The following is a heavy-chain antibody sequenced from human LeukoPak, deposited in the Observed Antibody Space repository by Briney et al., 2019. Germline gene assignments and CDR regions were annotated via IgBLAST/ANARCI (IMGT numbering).Heavy chain of an antibody. D-gene: IGHD3-22*01. J-gene: IGHJ6*02. Sequence: GGSLRLSCAASGFTFSSYGMHWVRQAPGKGLEWVAVIWYDGSNKYYADSVKGRFTISRDNSKNTLYLQMNSLRAEDTAVYYCAREGYYYDSSGYFHNVYYYGMDVWGQGTTVTVSS. CDR3: AREGYYYDSSGYFHNVYYYGMDV. V-gene: IGHV3-33*01. CDR2: IWYDGSNK. CDR1: GFTFSSYG.